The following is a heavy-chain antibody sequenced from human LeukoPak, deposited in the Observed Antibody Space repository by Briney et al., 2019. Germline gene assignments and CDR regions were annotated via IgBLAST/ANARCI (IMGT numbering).Heavy chain of an antibody. D-gene: IGHD7-27*01. CDR1: GFTFRNYW. J-gene: IGHJ4*02. V-gene: IGHV3-74*01. Sequence: PGGSLRLSCAASGFTFRNYWVYWVRQAPGRGLVWVSRVNSDGSSTSYADSVKGRFTISRDNAKDTLSLQMNSLRAEDTAVYYCARRLGSNEGYWGQGTLVTVTS. CDR2: VNSDGSST. CDR3: ARRLGSNEGY.